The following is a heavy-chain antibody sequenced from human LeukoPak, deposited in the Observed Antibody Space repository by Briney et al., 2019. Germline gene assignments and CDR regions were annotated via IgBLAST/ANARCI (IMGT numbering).Heavy chain of an antibody. Sequence: GASVKVSCKASGGTFSSYAISWVRQAPGQGLEWMGGIIPIFGTANYAQKFQGRVTITADKTTSTAYMEMSSLTSEDTAIYYCARGVGSYFDSWGQGTLVSVSS. D-gene: IGHD1-26*01. CDR1: GGTFSSYA. CDR3: ARGVGSYFDS. J-gene: IGHJ4*02. CDR2: IIPIFGTA. V-gene: IGHV1-69*06.